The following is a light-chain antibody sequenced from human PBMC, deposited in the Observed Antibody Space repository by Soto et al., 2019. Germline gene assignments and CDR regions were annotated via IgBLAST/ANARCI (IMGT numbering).Light chain of an antibody. CDR3: QQYGSSLIT. Sequence: IVLTQSPGTLSLSPGERATLSCRASQSVTTNQFAWFRQKPRQPPRLLIYDASSRATGIPDRFSGSGSGTDFTLTISRLEPEDFAVYYCQQYGSSLITFGQGTRLAIK. V-gene: IGKV3-20*01. CDR2: DAS. J-gene: IGKJ5*01. CDR1: QSVTTNQ.